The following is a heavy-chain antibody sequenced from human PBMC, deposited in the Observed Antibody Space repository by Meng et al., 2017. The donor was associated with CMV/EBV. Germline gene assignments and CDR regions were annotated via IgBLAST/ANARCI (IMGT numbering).Heavy chain of an antibody. CDR1: GGTFSSYT. V-gene: IGHV1-69*02. D-gene: IGHD2-2*01. CDR2: IIPILGIA. J-gene: IGHJ4*02. CDR3: ARSIVVVPAAIDY. Sequence: SVKVSCKASGGTFSSYTISWVRQAPGQGLEWMGRIIPILGIANYAQKFQGRVTITADKSTSTAYMELSSLRSEDTAVYYCARSIVVVPAAIDYWGQGTLVTVSS.